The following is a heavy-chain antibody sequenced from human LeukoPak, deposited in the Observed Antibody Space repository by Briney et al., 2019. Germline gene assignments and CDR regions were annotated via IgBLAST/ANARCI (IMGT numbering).Heavy chain of an antibody. D-gene: IGHD3-3*01. V-gene: IGHV3-21*01. CDR1: GFTFSSYS. Sequence: GGSLRLSCAASGFTFSSYSMNWVRQAPGKGLEWVSSISSSSSYIYYADSVKGRFTISRDDAKNSLYLQMNSLRAEDTAVYYCARFLAGFWSGYYPETPNWFDPWGQGTLVTVSS. CDR2: ISSSSSYI. J-gene: IGHJ5*02. CDR3: ARFLAGFWSGYYPETPNWFDP.